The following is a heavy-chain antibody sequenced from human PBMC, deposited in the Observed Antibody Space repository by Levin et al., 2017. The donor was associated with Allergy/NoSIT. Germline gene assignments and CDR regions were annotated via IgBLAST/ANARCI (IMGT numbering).Heavy chain of an antibody. D-gene: IGHD3-9*01. J-gene: IGHJ4*02. Sequence: GESLKISCAASGFTFSSYAMSWVRQAPGKGLEWVSAISGSGGSTYYADSVKGRFTISRDNSKNTLYLQMNSLRAEDTAVYYCAKDRGVLRYFDWQYYFDYWGQGTLVTVSS. CDR3: AKDRGVLRYFDWQYYFDY. V-gene: IGHV3-23*01. CDR1: GFTFSSYA. CDR2: ISGSGGST.